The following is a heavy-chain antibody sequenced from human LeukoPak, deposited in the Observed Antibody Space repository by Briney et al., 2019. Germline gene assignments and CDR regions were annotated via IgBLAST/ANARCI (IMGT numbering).Heavy chain of an antibody. D-gene: IGHD2/OR15-2a*01. J-gene: IGHJ4*02. Sequence: SETLSLTCAVYGGSFSGYYWSWIRQPPGKGLEWIGEINHSGSTNYNPSLKSRVTISVDTSKKQFSLKLSSVTAADTAVYYCARAPLVIVVTAFVYWGQGTLVTVSS. CDR2: INHSGST. V-gene: IGHV4-34*01. CDR1: GGSFSGYY. CDR3: ARAPLVIVVTAFVY.